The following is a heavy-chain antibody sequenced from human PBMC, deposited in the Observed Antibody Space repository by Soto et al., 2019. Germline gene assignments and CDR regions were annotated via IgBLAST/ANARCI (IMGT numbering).Heavy chain of an antibody. CDR3: ARTRNLDV. J-gene: IGHJ6*02. D-gene: IGHD1-1*01. CDR2: INYSGIT. V-gene: IGHV4-34*01. Sequence: SETLSLTCAVYGGSLNGYYGNWIRQSPGKGLEWIGEINYSGITNYNPSLKSRVTISIDTSKNQFSLNLSSVTAADTAVYYCARTRNLDVWGQGTTVTVS. CDR1: GGSLNGYY.